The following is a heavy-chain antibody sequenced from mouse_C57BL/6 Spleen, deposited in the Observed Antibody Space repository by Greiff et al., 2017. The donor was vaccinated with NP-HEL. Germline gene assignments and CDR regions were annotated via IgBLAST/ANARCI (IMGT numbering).Heavy chain of an antibody. D-gene: IGHD1-1*01. CDR3: ARLTTVVGYYFDY. J-gene: IGHJ2*01. CDR2: IHPNSGST. Sequence: QVQLQQPGAELVKPGASVKLSCKASGYTFTSYWMHWVKQKPGQGLEWIGMIHPNSGSTNYNEKFKSKATLTVDKSSSTAYMQLSSLTSEDSAVYYCARLTTVVGYYFDYWGQGTTLTVSS. V-gene: IGHV1-64*01. CDR1: GYTFTSYW.